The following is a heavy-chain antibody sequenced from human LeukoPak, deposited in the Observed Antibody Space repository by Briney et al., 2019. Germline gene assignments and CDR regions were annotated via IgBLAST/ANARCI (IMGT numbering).Heavy chain of an antibody. J-gene: IGHJ4*02. D-gene: IGHD5-18*01. V-gene: IGHV4-59*01. CDR2: IYYSGST. CDR1: GGSMSSYY. CDR3: ARGRGYSYGLFDY. Sequence: PSETLSLTCTASGGSMSSYYWSWIRQPPGKGLEWIGYIYYSGSTNYNPSLKSRVTISADTSKNQFSLKLSSVTAADTAVYYCARGRGYSYGLFDYWGQGTLVTVSS.